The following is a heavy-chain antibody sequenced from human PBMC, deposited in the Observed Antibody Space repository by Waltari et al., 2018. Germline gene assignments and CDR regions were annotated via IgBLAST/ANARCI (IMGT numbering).Heavy chain of an antibody. CDR2: IKTKTGNP. J-gene: IGHJ6*02. CDR1: GYTLTNHA. V-gene: IGHV7-4-1*02. CDR3: ARFREVTGVYYGLEL. D-gene: IGHD4-4*01. Sequence: QEQLVQSGSELKKPGASVKVSCKASGYTLTNHAINWVRQAPGQGLEWVGWAPRKRVEGVGWIKTKTGNPMYAQAFTGRFVFSLDTSVNTAYLQITSLKTEDTAVYYCARFREVTGVYYGLELWGQGTKVTVSS.